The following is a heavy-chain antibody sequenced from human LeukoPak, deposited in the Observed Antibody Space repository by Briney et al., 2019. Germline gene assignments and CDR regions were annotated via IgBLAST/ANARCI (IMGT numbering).Heavy chain of an antibody. CDR1: GGSINGDY. CDR2: MFHTGST. Sequence: SETLSLTCTVSGGSINGDYWSWVRQPPGKGLEWIGYMFHTGSTNYNPSLKSRVTMSVDTSKTRFFLMLSSVTAADTALYYCARVSVVYGMDVWGQGTAVTVS. CDR3: ARVSVVYGMDV. V-gene: IGHV4-59*01. J-gene: IGHJ6*02.